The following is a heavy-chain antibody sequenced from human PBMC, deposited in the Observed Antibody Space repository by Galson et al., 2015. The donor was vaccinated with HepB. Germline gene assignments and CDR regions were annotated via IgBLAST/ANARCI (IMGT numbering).Heavy chain of an antibody. J-gene: IGHJ4*02. Sequence: SLRLSCAASGFTFRNAWMSWVRQAPGKGLEWVGRIKSKTDGGTTEYADYAAPVKGRFNISRDDAKNTLYLQMSSLKTEDIAVHYCATGRYVLGNWGQGTLVAVSS. CDR1: GFTFRNAW. CDR3: ATGRYVLGN. CDR2: IKSKTDGGTT. V-gene: IGHV3-15*01. D-gene: IGHD3-10*02.